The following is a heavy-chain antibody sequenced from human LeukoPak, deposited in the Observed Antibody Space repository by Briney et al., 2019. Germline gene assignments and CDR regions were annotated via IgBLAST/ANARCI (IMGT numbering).Heavy chain of an antibody. Sequence: GASVKVSCKASGYTLTGYYMHWVRQATGQGLEWMGWMNPNSGNTGYAQKFQGRVTMTRNTSISTAYMELSSLRSEDTAVYYCASAGWFGELYYYYYYGMDVWGQGTTVTVSS. V-gene: IGHV1-8*02. CDR2: MNPNSGNT. CDR1: GYTLTGYY. J-gene: IGHJ6*02. CDR3: ASAGWFGELYYYYYYGMDV. D-gene: IGHD3-10*01.